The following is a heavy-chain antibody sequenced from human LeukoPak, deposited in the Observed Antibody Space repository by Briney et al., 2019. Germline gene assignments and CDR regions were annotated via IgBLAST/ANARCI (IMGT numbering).Heavy chain of an antibody. CDR2: ISSSSSYT. Sequence: PGGSLRLSCAVSGFTFSDYYMSWIRQAPGKGLEWVSYISSSSSYTNYADSVKGRFTISRDNSKNSLYLQMNSLRAEDTAVYYCARLVTGTTVINSGWFDPWGRGTLVTVSS. CDR1: GFTFSDYY. CDR3: ARLVTGTTVINSGWFDP. V-gene: IGHV3-11*03. D-gene: IGHD4-23*01. J-gene: IGHJ5*02.